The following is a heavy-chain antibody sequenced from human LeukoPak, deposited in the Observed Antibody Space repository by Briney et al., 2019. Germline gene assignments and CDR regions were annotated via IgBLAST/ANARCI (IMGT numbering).Heavy chain of an antibody. Sequence: GGSLRLSCAASGFTFSDYYMSWIRQAPGKRLEWVSYISSSGSTIYYADSVKGRFTISRDNAKNSLYLQMNSLRAEDTAVYYCARDRYFDWFDYWGQGTLVTVSS. V-gene: IGHV3-11*01. CDR2: ISSSGSTI. D-gene: IGHD3-9*01. CDR1: GFTFSDYY. J-gene: IGHJ4*02. CDR3: ARDRYFDWFDY.